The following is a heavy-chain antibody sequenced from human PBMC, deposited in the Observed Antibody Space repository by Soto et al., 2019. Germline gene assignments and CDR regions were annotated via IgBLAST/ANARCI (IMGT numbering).Heavy chain of an antibody. V-gene: IGHV3-30-3*01. CDR3: ARDSGAAAASLYYYGMDV. CDR1: GFTFSSYA. CDR2: ISYDGSNK. D-gene: IGHD6-13*01. Sequence: QVQLVESGGGVVQPGRSLRLSCAASGFTFSSYAMHWVRQAPGKGLEWVAVISYDGSNKYYADSVKGRFTISRDNSKNTLYLQMNSLRAEDTAVYYCARDSGAAAASLYYYGMDVWGQGTTVTVSS. J-gene: IGHJ6*02.